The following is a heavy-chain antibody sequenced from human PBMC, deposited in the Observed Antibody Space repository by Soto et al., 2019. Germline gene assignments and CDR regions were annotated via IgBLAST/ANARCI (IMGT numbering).Heavy chain of an antibody. CDR2: IRSKANSYAT. CDR1: GFTFSGSA. Sequence: HPGGSLRLSCAASGFTFSGSAMHWVRQASGKGLEWVGRIRSKANSYATAYAASVKGRFTISRDDSKNTAYLQMNSLKTEDTAVYYCTRHGYSSSSETIDYWGQGTLVTVSS. D-gene: IGHD6-6*01. J-gene: IGHJ4*02. V-gene: IGHV3-73*01. CDR3: TRHGYSSSSETIDY.